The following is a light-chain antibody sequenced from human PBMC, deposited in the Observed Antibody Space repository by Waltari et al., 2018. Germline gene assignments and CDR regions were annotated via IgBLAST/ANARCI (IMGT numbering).Light chain of an antibody. V-gene: IGKV3-15*01. CDR2: RAS. J-gene: IGKJ3*01. Sequence: EIVMTQSPATLSLSPGERATLSCRASQSVTNNLAWYQQKPGQAPRLLIYRASTRATSIPARISGSGSGTEFTLTISSLQSEDSAVYYCQQYGSSPFTFGPGTKVEI. CDR1: QSVTNN. CDR3: QQYGSSPFT.